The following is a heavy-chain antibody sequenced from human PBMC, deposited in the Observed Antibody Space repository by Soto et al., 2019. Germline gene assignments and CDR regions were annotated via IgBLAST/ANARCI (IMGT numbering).Heavy chain of an antibody. Sequence: EVQLLESGGGLVQPGGSLRLSCAASGFTFSSYAMTWIRQAPGKGLEWVSSISGSGGTTHDADSVKGRFAISRDNSKNTLYLQMNSLRAEDTAVYYCAKDAKGSRPDWFDPWGQGTLVIVSS. V-gene: IGHV3-23*01. CDR3: AKDAKGSRPDWFDP. J-gene: IGHJ5*02. CDR1: GFTFSSYA. D-gene: IGHD3-10*01. CDR2: ISGSGGTT.